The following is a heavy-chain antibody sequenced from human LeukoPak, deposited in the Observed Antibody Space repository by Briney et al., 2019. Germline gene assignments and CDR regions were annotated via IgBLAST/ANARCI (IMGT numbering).Heavy chain of an antibody. CDR2: IYPGDSDT. J-gene: IGHJ5*02. V-gene: IGHV5-51*01. CDR1: GYSFTSYW. Sequence: KLGESLKISCKGSGYSFTSYWIGWVRQMPGKGLEWMGIIYPGDSDTRYSPSFQGQVTISADKSISTAYLQWSSLKASDTAMYYCARQVPNVVYYYGPGRTWFDPWGQGTLVTVSS. CDR3: ARQVPNVVYYYGPGRTWFDP. D-gene: IGHD3-10*01.